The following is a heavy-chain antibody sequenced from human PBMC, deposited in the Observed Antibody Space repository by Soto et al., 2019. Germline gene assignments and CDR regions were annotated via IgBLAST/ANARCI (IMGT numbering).Heavy chain of an antibody. CDR3: AREGREKKAGYNGLVSLGY. CDR2: IIPIFNST. V-gene: IGHV1-69*06. CDR1: GSRFSNYV. Sequence: QVQLVQSGAEVKTPGSSLKVSCKVSGSRFSNYVISWVRQAPGHRLGWLGRIIPIFNSTKYVQNFQGRVTITAYKSTSTASLELSSLRSDDTAVYYWAREGREKKAGYNGLVSLGYWGQETLVTVSS. D-gene: IGHD2-2*02. J-gene: IGHJ4*02.